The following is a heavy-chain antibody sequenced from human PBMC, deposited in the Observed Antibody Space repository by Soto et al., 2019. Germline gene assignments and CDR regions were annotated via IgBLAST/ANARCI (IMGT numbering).Heavy chain of an antibody. V-gene: IGHV4-59*01. CDR3: ARESSGDYPNLEY. CDR2: SYYSGSS. CDR1: GGSISSYY. D-gene: IGHD4-17*01. J-gene: IGHJ4*02. Sequence: SSETLSLTCTVSGGSISSYYWSCIRQPPGKGLEWIGYSYYSGSSNYNPSLKSRVTISVDTSKNQFSLKLSSVTAADTAVYYCARESSGDYPNLEYLGQGTMVTVSS.